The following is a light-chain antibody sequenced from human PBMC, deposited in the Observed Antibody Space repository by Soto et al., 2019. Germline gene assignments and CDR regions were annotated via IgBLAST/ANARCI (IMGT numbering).Light chain of an antibody. J-gene: IGKJ4*01. CDR2: AAS. CDR1: QGISSY. V-gene: IGKV1-9*01. Sequence: DIQLTQSPSFLSASVGDRVTITCRASQGISSYLAWYQQKPGKAPKLLIYAASTLQSGVPSRFSGSGSGTEFTLTISSLRPEDFATYYCQQLNSYLTLTFGGGTKVEIK. CDR3: QQLNSYLTLT.